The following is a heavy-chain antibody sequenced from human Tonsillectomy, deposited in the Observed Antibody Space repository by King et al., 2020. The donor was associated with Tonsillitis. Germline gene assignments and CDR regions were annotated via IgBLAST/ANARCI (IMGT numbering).Heavy chain of an antibody. D-gene: IGHD3-22*01. J-gene: IGHJ4*02. CDR1: GFTFTTYW. V-gene: IGHV3-7*03. CDR3: VRGGWFYYDSSGFPEDY. Sequence: VQLVESGGGLVQPGGSLRLSCAVSGFTFTTYWMSWVRQAPGKGLEAVANIKQGGSEKNYVDSVKGRFTISRDNARNSLYLQMDSLRAEETAVYYCVRGGWFYYDSSGFPEDYWGQGTLVTVSS. CDR2: IKQGGSEK.